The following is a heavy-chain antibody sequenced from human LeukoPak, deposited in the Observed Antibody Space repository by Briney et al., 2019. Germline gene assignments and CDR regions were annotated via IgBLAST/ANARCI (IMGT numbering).Heavy chain of an antibody. J-gene: IGHJ4*02. CDR3: ARDGDWFDY. CDR1: GFTFRNYW. V-gene: IGHV3-7*01. Sequence: GGSLRLSCPASGFTFRNYWMSWVRQAPGKGLEWVANIKKDGSATYYVDSVKGRFTISRDNARNSLYLQMSSLRVEDTAVYYCARDGDWFDYWGQGIPVTVSS. CDR2: IKKDGSAT. D-gene: IGHD2-21*02.